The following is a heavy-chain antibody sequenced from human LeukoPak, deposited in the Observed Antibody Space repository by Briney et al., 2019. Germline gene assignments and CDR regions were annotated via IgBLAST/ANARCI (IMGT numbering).Heavy chain of an antibody. CDR1: GYTLPSYA. V-gene: IGHV1-18*01. J-gene: IGHJ4*02. CDR2: ITTYNGNT. Sequence: ASLKVSCTASGYTLPSYAVSWVRQAPGQGLEWMGWITTYNGNTDYAQNLQGRVTFTTDTSTSTAYRELRGLRSDDTAVYFCARVAAGLDYWGQGTLVTVSS. D-gene: IGHD6-25*01. CDR3: ARVAAGLDY.